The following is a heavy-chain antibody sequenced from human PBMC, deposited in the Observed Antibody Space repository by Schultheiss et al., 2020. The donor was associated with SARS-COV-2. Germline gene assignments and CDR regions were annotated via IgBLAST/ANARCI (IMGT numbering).Heavy chain of an antibody. D-gene: IGHD1-26*01. CDR2: ISYDGSNK. J-gene: IGHJ6*02. Sequence: GGSLRLSCAASGFTFSSYAMHWVRQAPGKGLEWVAVISYDGSNKYYADSVKGRFTISRDNSKNTLYLQMNSLRAEDTAVYYCARAVGGSYLYGMDVCGQGTTVTVSS. CDR3: ARAVGGSYLYGMDV. CDR1: GFTFSSYA. V-gene: IGHV3-30-3*01.